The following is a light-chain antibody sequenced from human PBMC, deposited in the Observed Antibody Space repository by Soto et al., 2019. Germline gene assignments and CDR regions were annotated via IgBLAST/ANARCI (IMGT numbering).Light chain of an antibody. V-gene: IGKV3-15*01. CDR2: GAS. CDR3: QQYYNWPPFT. J-gene: IGKJ3*01. CDR1: QSVSSN. Sequence: EIVMTQSPATLSVSPGERATLSCRASQSVSSNVAWYQQKPGQSPRLILFGASTRATGIPARFSGSGSGTEFTFTISSLQSEDFAVYYCQQYYNWPPFTFGPGTKVDIK.